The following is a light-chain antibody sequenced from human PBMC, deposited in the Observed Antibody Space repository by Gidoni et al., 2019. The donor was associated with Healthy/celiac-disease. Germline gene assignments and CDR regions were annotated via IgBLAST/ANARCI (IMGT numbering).Light chain of an antibody. Sequence: EIVLTQSPAPLSVSPGERATLSCRASQSVSSNLAWYQQKPGQAPRLLIYGASTRATGIPARFSGSGSGTEFTLTISSLQSEDFAVYYCQQYNNWPPANSFGQXTKLEIK. CDR1: QSVSSN. J-gene: IGKJ2*03. CDR3: QQYNNWPPANS. CDR2: GAS. V-gene: IGKV3-15*01.